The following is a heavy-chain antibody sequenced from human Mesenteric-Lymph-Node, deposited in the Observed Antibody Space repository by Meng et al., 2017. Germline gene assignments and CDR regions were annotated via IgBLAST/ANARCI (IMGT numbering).Heavy chain of an antibody. CDR2: INCNGGTT. CDR1: RFTFDDSD. V-gene: IGHV3-20*04. J-gene: IGHJ4*02. D-gene: IGHD2-15*01. Sequence: GGSGGGVIGPGGSLRRSCAASRFTFDDSDMGWVRQAPEKGLEWVSGINCNGGTTTDADSVRGRFTISRDNTQNTLYLQMDSLRAEDTAVYYCARDCCTVPYDKWGQGTLVTVSS. CDR3: ARDCCTVPYDK.